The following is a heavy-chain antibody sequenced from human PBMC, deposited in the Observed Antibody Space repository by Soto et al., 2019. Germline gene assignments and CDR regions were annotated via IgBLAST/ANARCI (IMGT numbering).Heavy chain of an antibody. D-gene: IGHD6-19*01. CDR3: ARVAVAGLHSGPVPPWLHFDY. J-gene: IGHJ4*02. Sequence: GASVKVSCKASGYTFTSYAMHWVRQAPGQRLEWMGWINAGNGNTKYSQKFQGRVTITRDTSASTAYMELSSLRSEDTAVYYCARVAVAGLHSGPVPPWLHFDYWGQGTPVTVSS. CDR2: INAGNGNT. CDR1: GYTFTSYA. V-gene: IGHV1-3*01.